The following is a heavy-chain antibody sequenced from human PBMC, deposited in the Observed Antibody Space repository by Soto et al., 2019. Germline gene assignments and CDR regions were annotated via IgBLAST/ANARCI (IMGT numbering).Heavy chain of an antibody. CDR1: GFTFSNFA. Sequence: EVQLLESGGDLVQPGGSLRLSCAASGFTFSNFAMSWVRQAPGRGLEWVSGISASGRDIHYADSVKDRFTVSRDNSKNTLYLQMNSLRAVDTAIYYCAKGKTSGWYYFDYWGQGALVTVSS. V-gene: IGHV3-23*01. J-gene: IGHJ4*02. D-gene: IGHD6-19*01. CDR3: AKGKTSGWYYFDY. CDR2: ISASGRDI.